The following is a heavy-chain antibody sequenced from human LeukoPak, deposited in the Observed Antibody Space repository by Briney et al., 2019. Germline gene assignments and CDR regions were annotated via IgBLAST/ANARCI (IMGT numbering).Heavy chain of an antibody. J-gene: IGHJ4*02. CDR1: GYTFTGYY. Sequence: ASVKVSCKASGYTFTGYYMHWVRQAPGQGLEWMGWINPNSGGTNYAQKFQGRVTMTRDTSISTAYMELSRLRSDDTAVYYCARGDCSGGSCHSGGWVDFDYWGQGTLVTVSS. CDR2: INPNSGGT. V-gene: IGHV1-2*02. D-gene: IGHD2-15*01. CDR3: ARGDCSGGSCHSGGWVDFDY.